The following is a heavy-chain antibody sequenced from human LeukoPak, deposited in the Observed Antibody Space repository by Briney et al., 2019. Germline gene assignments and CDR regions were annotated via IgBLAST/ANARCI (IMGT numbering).Heavy chain of an antibody. V-gene: IGHV1-18*01. Sequence: GASVKVSCKASGYTFTSYGISWVRQAPGQGLEWMGWISAYNGNTNYAQKLQGRVTMTTDTSTSTAYMELRSLRSDDTAVYYCARDRRSIAARPELGYWGQGTLVTVSS. CDR2: ISAYNGNT. J-gene: IGHJ4*02. CDR3: ARDRRSIAARPELGY. D-gene: IGHD6-6*01. CDR1: GYTFTSYG.